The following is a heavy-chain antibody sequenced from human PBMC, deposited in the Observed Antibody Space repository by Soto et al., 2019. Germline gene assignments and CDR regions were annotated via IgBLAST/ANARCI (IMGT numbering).Heavy chain of an antibody. CDR3: APLSVSLSGPYGIHV. CDR2: MFYSGLT. V-gene: IGHV4-39*01. D-gene: IGHD2-15*01. CDR1: GYSVTSSDYY. Sequence: XETLYLTGSVSGYSVTSSDYYWAWIRQPPGKGLEWIGSMFYSGLTYYNPSLKSRVTLSVDTSKNQFSVRLNSVTAADTAVYYCAPLSVSLSGPYGIHVWGQVTTVTVSS. J-gene: IGHJ6*02.